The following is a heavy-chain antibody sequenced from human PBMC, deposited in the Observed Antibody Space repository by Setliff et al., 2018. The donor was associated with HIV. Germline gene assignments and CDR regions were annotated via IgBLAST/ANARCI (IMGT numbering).Heavy chain of an antibody. CDR3: ASDSPTARFEEVSEHFYFYMDV. J-gene: IGHJ6*03. D-gene: IGHD3-10*01. Sequence: SVMVSCKASGGAYPTFAFNWVRQAPGQGLEWMGGIIPIYGTANYAQRFLGRATITADGSTSTMELTSLTSEDTAVYYCASDSPTARFEEVSEHFYFYMDVWGRGTTVTVSS. CDR1: GGAYPTFA. CDR2: IIPIYGTA. V-gene: IGHV1-69*13.